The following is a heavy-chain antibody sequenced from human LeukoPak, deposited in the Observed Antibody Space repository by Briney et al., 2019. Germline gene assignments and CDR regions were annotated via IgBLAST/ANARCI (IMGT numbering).Heavy chain of an antibody. CDR1: GGSISSYY. CDR2: IYYSGTI. Sequence: PSETLSLTCTVSGGSISSYYWSWIRQPPGKGLEWIGYIYYSGTINYNPSLKSRVTISLDTSKNQVSLNLSSVTAADTAVYYCAREGSACGMDVWGQGTTVTVSS. J-gene: IGHJ6*02. V-gene: IGHV4-59*01. CDR3: AREGSACGMDV. D-gene: IGHD2-15*01.